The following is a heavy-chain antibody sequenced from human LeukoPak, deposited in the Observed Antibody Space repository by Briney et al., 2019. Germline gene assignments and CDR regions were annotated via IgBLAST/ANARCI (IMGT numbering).Heavy chain of an antibody. CDR3: ARGGSSWSAEYFQH. Sequence: ASVKVSCKASGYTFTSYGISWVRQAPGQGLEWMGWISAYNGNTNYAQKLQGGVTMTTDTSTSTAYMELRSLRSDDTAVYFCARGGSSWSAEYFQHWGQGTLVTVSS. CDR1: GYTFTSYG. CDR2: ISAYNGNT. V-gene: IGHV1-18*01. D-gene: IGHD6-13*01. J-gene: IGHJ1*01.